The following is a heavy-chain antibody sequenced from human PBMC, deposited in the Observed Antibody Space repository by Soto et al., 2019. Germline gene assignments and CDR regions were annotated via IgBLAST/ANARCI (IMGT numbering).Heavy chain of an antibody. D-gene: IGHD5-12*01. CDR2: ISNTGNYK. CDR3: ARYPGTIMATIMGSYYFDY. CDR1: GFTFSNYS. V-gene: IGHV3-21*01. J-gene: IGHJ4*02. Sequence: EVQLVESGGGLVKPGGSLRLSCAVSGFTFSNYSMNWVRQAPGKGLEWVSSISNTGNYKYYADSVKGRFTVSRDNAKNSQYLQMNSLRAEDTAVYFCARYPGTIMATIMGSYYFDYWGLGTLVTVSS.